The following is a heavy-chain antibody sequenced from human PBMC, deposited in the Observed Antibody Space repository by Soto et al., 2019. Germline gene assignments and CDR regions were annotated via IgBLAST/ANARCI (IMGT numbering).Heavy chain of an antibody. D-gene: IGHD3-9*01. CDR1: GFTFSSYW. J-gene: IGHJ4*02. V-gene: IGHV3-7*01. Sequence: PGGSLRLSCAASGFTFSSYWMSWVRQAPGKGLEWVANIKQDGSEKYYVDSVKGRFTISRDNAKNSLYLQMNSLRAEDTAVYYCARVDFDWLLSVYFDYWGQGTLVTVSS. CDR3: ARVDFDWLLSVYFDY. CDR2: IKQDGSEK.